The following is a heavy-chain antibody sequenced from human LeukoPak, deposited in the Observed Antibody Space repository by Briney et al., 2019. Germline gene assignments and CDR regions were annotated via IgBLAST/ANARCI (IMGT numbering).Heavy chain of an antibody. CDR1: GFTFSSYS. CDR3: ARAKYSSGWTLDY. Sequence: GGSLRLSCAASGFTFSSYSMNWVRQAPGKRLEWVSSISSSSSYIYYADSVKGRFTISRDNAKNSLYLQMNSLRAGDTAVYYCARAKYSSGWTLDYWGQGTLVTVSS. CDR2: ISSSSSYI. V-gene: IGHV3-21*01. J-gene: IGHJ4*02. D-gene: IGHD6-19*01.